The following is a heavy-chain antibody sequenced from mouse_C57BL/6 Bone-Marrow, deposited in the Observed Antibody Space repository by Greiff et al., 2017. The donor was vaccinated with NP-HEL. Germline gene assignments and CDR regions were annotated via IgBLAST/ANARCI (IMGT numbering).Heavy chain of an antibody. V-gene: IGHV1-64*01. CDR3: VAHYGSFDY. J-gene: IGHJ2*01. CDR1: GYTFTSYW. Sequence: QVQLKQPGAELVKPGASVKLSCKASGYTFTSYWMHWVKQRPGQGLEWIGMIHPNSGSTNYNEKFKSKATLTVDKSSSTAYMQLSSLTSEDSAVYYCVAHYGSFDYWGQGTTLTVSS. CDR2: IHPNSGST. D-gene: IGHD1-1*01.